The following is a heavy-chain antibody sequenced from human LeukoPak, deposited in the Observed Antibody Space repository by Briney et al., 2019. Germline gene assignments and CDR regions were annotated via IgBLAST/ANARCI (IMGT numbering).Heavy chain of an antibody. J-gene: IGHJ4*02. V-gene: IGHV1-69*01. CDR3: AVRGSYFLSGHYFDY. D-gene: IGHD1-26*01. CDR1: GGTFSSYA. Sequence: SVKVSCKASGGTFSSYAISWVRQAPGQGLEWMGGIIPIFGSANYAQKFQGRVTITADESTSTAYMELSSLRSEDTAVYYCAVRGSYFLSGHYFDYWGQGTLVTVSS. CDR2: IIPIFGSA.